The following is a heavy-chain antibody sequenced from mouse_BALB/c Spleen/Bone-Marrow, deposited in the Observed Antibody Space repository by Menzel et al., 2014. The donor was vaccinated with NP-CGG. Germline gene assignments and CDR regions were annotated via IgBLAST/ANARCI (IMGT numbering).Heavy chain of an antibody. Sequence: EVKLQESGGGLVQPGGSRRLSCAASGFTFSSFGMHWVRQAPEKGLEWVAYISSGSSTIFYVDTVKGRFTISRDNPKNTLFLQMTGLRSEDTAMYYCTRGGNWDDFDVWGAGTTVTVSS. J-gene: IGHJ1*01. D-gene: IGHD4-1*01. V-gene: IGHV5-17*02. CDR1: GFTFSSFG. CDR2: ISSGSSTI. CDR3: TRGGNWDDFDV.